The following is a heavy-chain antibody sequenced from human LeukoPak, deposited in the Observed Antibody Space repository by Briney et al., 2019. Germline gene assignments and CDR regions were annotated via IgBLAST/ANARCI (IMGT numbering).Heavy chain of an antibody. CDR3: VRRLASGDYHPLG. CDR2: MYKNVIT. CDR1: GGSISSTTCY. J-gene: IGHJ4*02. Sequence: SQTLSLTCTVSGGSISSTTCYWGWVRQPPGKGLEWIGSMYKNVITYYNPSLESRVTISVDMSKSQFSLKLNSVTAADTAVYYCVRRLASGDYHPLGWGQGTLVTVSS. D-gene: IGHD1-26*01. V-gene: IGHV4-39*01.